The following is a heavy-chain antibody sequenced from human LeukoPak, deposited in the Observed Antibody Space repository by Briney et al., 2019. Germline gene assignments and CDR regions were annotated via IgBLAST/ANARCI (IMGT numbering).Heavy chain of an antibody. D-gene: IGHD6-13*01. V-gene: IGHV1-46*02. CDR2: IDPSGGST. CDR3: ARGGQSSSRYPY. CDR1: GYNFNTYY. Sequence: ASVKVSCKASGYNFNTYYIHWVRQAPGQGLEWMGVIDPSGGSTTYAQTLQGRVTMTRDRSTTTVYMELSSMRFEDTAVYYCARGGQSSSRYPYWGQGTLVTVSS. J-gene: IGHJ4*02.